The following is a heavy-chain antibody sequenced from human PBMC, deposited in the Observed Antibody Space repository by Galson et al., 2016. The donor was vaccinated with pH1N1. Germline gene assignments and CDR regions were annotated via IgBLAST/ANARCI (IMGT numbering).Heavy chain of an antibody. D-gene: IGHD4-17*01. Sequence: QSGAEVKKPGESLKISCQGSGYNFPTSWIGWVRQMPGKGLEWMAIIHLAGSHIRHSPSFQGQVSVSADKSINTVSLQWGSLRASDTAMYYCARQNDYGDYRGNAFDIWGQGTMVTVSS. V-gene: IGHV5-51*01. J-gene: IGHJ3*02. CDR3: ARQNDYGDYRGNAFDI. CDR1: GYNFPTSW. CDR2: IHLAGSHI.